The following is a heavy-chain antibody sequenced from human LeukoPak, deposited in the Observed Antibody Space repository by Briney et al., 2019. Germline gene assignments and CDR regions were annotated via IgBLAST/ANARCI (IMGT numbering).Heavy chain of an antibody. CDR2: ISGSDGGA. V-gene: IGHV3-23*01. J-gene: IGHJ5*02. D-gene: IGHD2-2*01. CDR1: GFTFSDYA. CDR3: AKNVALGYCSSTSCPIDP. Sequence: GGSLRLSCAASGFTFSDYAVNWVRQAPGKGLEWVSAISGSDGGAHYSDSVKGRFTISRDNSKNTLFLQMSSLRAEDTAIYYCAKNVALGYCSSTSCPIDPWGQGTLVTVSS.